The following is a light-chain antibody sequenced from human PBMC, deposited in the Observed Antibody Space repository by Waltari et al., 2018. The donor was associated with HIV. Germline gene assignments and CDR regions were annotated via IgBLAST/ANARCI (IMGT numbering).Light chain of an antibody. V-gene: IGKV4-1*01. J-gene: IGKJ1*01. Sequence: DIVMTQSPDSLVVSLGEWATINCKSSQTILYSSNNKNYLAWYQQKPGQPPKLLIYWASTRESGVPDRFSGSGSGSDFTLTISSLQAEDVAVYYCQQYYDTPQTFGQGTKVEIK. CDR3: QQYYDTPQT. CDR1: QTILYSSNNKNY. CDR2: WAS.